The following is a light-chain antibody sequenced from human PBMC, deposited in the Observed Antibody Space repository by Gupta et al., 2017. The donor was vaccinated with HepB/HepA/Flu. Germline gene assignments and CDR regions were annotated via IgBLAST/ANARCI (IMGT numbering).Light chain of an antibody. J-gene: IGLJ2*01. CDR3: AKSDSSISGLV. Sequence: QSLLTQPPSVSAPPGQNVTISSSRSSSNIGNNYVSWYQQPPGTAPKLLIYDNNQRPSGITDLSAGTTAGTSAMTITTVLATEEEADYYGAKSDSSISGLVFGGGTKLTVL. V-gene: IGLV1-51*01. CDR2: DNN. CDR1: SSNIGNNY.